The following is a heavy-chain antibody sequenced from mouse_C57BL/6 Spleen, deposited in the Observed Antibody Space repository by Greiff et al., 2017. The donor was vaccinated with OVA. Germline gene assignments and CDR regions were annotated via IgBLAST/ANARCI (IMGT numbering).Heavy chain of an antibody. J-gene: IGHJ2*01. Sequence: QVQLKQSGAELARPGASVKLSCKASGYTFTSYGISWVKQRTGQGLEWIGEIYPRSGNTYYNEKFKGKATLTADKSSSTAYMELRSLTSEDSAVYFCARRDYDEGYYFDYWGQGTTLTVSS. CDR3: ARRDYDEGYYFDY. D-gene: IGHD2-4*01. CDR2: IYPRSGNT. V-gene: IGHV1-81*01. CDR1: GYTFTSYG.